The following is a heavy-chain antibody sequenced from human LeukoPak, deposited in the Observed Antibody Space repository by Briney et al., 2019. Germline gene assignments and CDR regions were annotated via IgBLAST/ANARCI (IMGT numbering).Heavy chain of an antibody. Sequence: ASVTVSCKASGYTFTSYDINWVRQATGQGLEWMGWMNPNSGNTGYEQKFQGRVTMTRNTSISTAYMELSSLRSEDTAVYYFARGGSGFGEDYSYYYYMDVWGKGTTVTVSS. J-gene: IGHJ6*03. CDR1: GYTFTSYD. D-gene: IGHD3-10*01. CDR3: ARGGSGFGEDYSYYYYMDV. CDR2: MNPNSGNT. V-gene: IGHV1-8*01.